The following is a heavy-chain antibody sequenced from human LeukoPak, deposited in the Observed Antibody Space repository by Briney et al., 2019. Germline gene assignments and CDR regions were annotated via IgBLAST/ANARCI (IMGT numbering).Heavy chain of an antibody. V-gene: IGHV2-70*04. CDR3: ARTSVYTIFGVVQSYYFDY. J-gene: IGHJ4*02. D-gene: IGHD3-3*01. Sequence: SGPALVKPTQTLTLTCTFSGFSLSTSGMRVSWIRQPPGKALEWLARIDWDDDKFYSTSLKTRLTISKDTSKNQVVLTMTNMDPVDTAMYYCARTSVYTIFGVVQSYYFDYWGQGTLVTVSS. CDR1: GFSLSTSGMR. CDR2: IDWDDDK.